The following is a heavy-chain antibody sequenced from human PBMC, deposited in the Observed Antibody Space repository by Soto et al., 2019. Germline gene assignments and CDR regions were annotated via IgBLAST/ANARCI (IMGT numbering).Heavy chain of an antibody. Sequence: PGGSQRLSCAASGFAFSSYNVNWVRQAPGKGLEWLSYISSSSSTIYYADSVKGRFTISRDNAKNSLFLQMNSLRDVDTAVYYCVRYGSGTYYYYYGMDVWGQGTTVTVSS. CDR2: ISSSSSTI. D-gene: IGHD3-10*01. V-gene: IGHV3-48*02. CDR3: VRYGSGTYYYYYGMDV. J-gene: IGHJ6*02. CDR1: GFAFSSYN.